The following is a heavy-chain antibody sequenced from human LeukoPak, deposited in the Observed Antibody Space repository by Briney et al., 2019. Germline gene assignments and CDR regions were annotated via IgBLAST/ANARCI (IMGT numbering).Heavy chain of an antibody. Sequence: GGSLRLSCAASGFTFSSYAMSWVRQAPGKGLEWVSAISGSGGSAYYADSVKGRFTISRDNSKNTLYLQMNSLRAEDTAVYYCAKDFNVLLWFGEPRLYGMDVWGKGTTVTVSS. J-gene: IGHJ6*04. CDR2: ISGSGGSA. D-gene: IGHD3-10*01. CDR3: AKDFNVLLWFGEPRLYGMDV. CDR1: GFTFSSYA. V-gene: IGHV3-23*01.